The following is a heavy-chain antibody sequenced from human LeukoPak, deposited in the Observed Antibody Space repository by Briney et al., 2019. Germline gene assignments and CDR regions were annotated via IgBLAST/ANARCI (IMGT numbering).Heavy chain of an antibody. D-gene: IGHD3-9*01. Sequence: SVKVSCKASGGTFSSYAISWVRQAPGQGLEWMGGIIPIFGTANYAQKFRGRVTITADKSTGTAYMELSSLRYEDTAVYYCAREPDILSGYYDYWGQGTLVTVSS. CDR2: IIPIFGTA. CDR1: GGTFSSYA. CDR3: AREPDILSGYYDY. J-gene: IGHJ4*02. V-gene: IGHV1-69*06.